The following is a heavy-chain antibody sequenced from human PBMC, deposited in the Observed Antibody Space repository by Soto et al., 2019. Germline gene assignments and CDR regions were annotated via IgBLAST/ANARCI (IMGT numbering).Heavy chain of an antibody. Sequence: EVQLVESGGGLVKPGGSLRLSCAASGFISGYSMIWVRQAPGKGLEWVSHISSSGIFTDYADSVEGRFTISRDNAKNSLYLQMNSLRAEDTAVYYCATNEFSVDYWGQGTLVTVSS. J-gene: IGHJ4*02. V-gene: IGHV3-21*04. CDR3: ATNEFSVDY. CDR1: GFISGYS. D-gene: IGHD1-1*01. CDR2: ISSSGIFT.